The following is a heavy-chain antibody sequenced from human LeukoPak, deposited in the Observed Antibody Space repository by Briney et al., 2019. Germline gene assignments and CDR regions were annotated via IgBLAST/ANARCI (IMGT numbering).Heavy chain of an antibody. V-gene: IGHV1-69*13. Sequence: SVKVSCKASGGTFSSYAISWVRQAPGQGLEWMGGIIPIFGTANYAQKFQGRVTITADESTSTAYMELSSLRSEDTAVYYCAISRGGYNLVNYFDYWGQGTLVTVSS. J-gene: IGHJ4*02. CDR3: AISRGGYNLVNYFDY. CDR2: IIPIFGTA. CDR1: GGTFSSYA. D-gene: IGHD5-24*01.